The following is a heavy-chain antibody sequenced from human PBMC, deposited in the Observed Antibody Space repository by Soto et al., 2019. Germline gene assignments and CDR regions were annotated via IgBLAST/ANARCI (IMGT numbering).Heavy chain of an antibody. CDR3: ATVSYVGGTDY. CDR2: IYSSEII. Sequence: QVQLQESGPGLVKASETLSLTCTVSGVSISSFYWSWIRQPAGKGLEWIGRIYSSEIINYNPSLMSRVTMSLDTSKNQFSLKLSSVTAADTAVYFCATVSYVGGTDYWGQGTLVTVSS. V-gene: IGHV4-4*07. CDR1: GVSISSFY. D-gene: IGHD5-18*01. J-gene: IGHJ4*02.